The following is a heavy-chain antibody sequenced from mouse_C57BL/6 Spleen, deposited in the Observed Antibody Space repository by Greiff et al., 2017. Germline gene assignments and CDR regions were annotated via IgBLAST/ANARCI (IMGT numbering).Heavy chain of an antibody. Sequence: EVQLQQSGPELVKPGASVKISCKASGYTFTDYYMNWVKQSPGKSLEWIGDINPNNGGTSYNQKFKGKATLTVDKSSSTAYMELRSLTSEDSAVYYCARSHGNYYAMDYWGQGTSVTVSS. CDR1: GYTFTDYY. CDR2: INPNNGGT. CDR3: ARSHGNYYAMDY. V-gene: IGHV1-26*01. J-gene: IGHJ4*01. D-gene: IGHD2-1*01.